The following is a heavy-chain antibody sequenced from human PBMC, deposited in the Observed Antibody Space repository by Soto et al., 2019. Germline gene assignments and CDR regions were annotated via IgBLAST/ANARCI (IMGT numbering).Heavy chain of an antibody. CDR2: ISSSGSTI. V-gene: IGHV3-11*01. CDR3: ARSLYYYDSEMAGY. D-gene: IGHD3-22*01. CDR1: GFTFSDYY. J-gene: IGHJ4*02. Sequence: PGGSLRLSCAASGFTFSDYYMSWIRQAPGKGLEWVSYISSSGSTIYYADSVKGRFTISRDNAKNSLYLQMNSLRAEDTAVYYCARSLYYYDSEMAGYWGQGTLVTVSS.